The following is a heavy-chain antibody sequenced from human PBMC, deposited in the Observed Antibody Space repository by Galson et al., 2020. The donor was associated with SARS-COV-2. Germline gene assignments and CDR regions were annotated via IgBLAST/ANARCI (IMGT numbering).Heavy chain of an antibody. J-gene: IGHJ4*02. CDR3: ARELKEGATDY. V-gene: IGHV3-33*01. CDR1: GFTFSNYA. CDR2: IWFDGRNK. Sequence: GGSLRLSCAASGFTFSNYAIHWVRQAPGKGLEWVAAIWFDGRNKYYADSVNGRFTISRDNSKNTVYLQMNSLKVEDTAVYYCARELKEGATDYWGQGTLVTVSS. D-gene: IGHD1-26*01.